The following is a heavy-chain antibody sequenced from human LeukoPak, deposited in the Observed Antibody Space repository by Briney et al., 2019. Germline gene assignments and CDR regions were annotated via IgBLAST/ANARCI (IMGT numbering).Heavy chain of an antibody. D-gene: IGHD2-2*01. J-gene: IGHJ4*02. CDR1: GFTVSNDY. CDR2: ISASSNFI. CDR3: ARPATGYCSSAGCHWDS. V-gene: IGHV3-21*01. Sequence: GGSLRLSCAASGFTVSNDYMAWVRQAPGRGLEWVSSISASSNFIHYAESVRGRFTISRDNAKNSLYLQMNSLGAQDTAVYYCARPATGYCSSAGCHWDSWGQGTLVTVSS.